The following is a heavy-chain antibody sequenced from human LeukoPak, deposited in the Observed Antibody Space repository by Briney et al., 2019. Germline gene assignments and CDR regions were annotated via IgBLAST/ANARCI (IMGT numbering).Heavy chain of an antibody. Sequence: ASVKVSCKASGGTFSSYAISWVRQAPGQGLGWMGRIIPILGIANYAQKFQGRVTITADKSTSTAYMELSSLRSEDTAVYYCASLYDSSGLIVAFDIWGQGTMVTVSS. V-gene: IGHV1-69*04. D-gene: IGHD3-22*01. CDR3: ASLYDSSGLIVAFDI. CDR2: IIPILGIA. J-gene: IGHJ3*02. CDR1: GGTFSSYA.